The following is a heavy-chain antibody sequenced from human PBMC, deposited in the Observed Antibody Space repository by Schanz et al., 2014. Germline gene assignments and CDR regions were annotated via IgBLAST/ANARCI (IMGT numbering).Heavy chain of an antibody. CDR1: GYTFTSDS. V-gene: IGHV1-46*01. Sequence: QILLVQPGPEVKKPGASVTVSCKASGYTFTSDSMHWVRQAPGQGLEWMGMINPSGGSTTYAQKFQGRVTMTRDTSRSTVYMDVSSLRSEDTAVYYCASSGAGYSSSWDFDYWGQGTLVTVSS. J-gene: IGHJ4*02. D-gene: IGHD6-13*01. CDR3: ASSGAGYSSSWDFDY. CDR2: INPSGGST.